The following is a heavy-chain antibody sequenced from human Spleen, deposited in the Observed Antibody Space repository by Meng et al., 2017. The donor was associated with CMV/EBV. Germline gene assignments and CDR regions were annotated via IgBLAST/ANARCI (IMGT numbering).Heavy chain of an antibody. CDR2: VYYSGDT. Sequence: SETLSLTCTASGGSISTSAYYWGWTRQPPGKGLEWIGTVYYSGDTYYNPSLNSRVTISVDTSKNHFSLKLRSVTAADTAVYYCARGELHFGGLFDPWGQGTLVTVSS. CDR3: ARGELHFGGLFDP. D-gene: IGHD4-23*01. J-gene: IGHJ5*02. CDR1: GGSISTSAYY. V-gene: IGHV4-39*07.